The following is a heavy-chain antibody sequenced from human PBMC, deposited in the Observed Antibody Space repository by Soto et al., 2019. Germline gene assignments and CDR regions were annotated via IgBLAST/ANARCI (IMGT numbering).Heavy chain of an antibody. CDR2: IGIGGDT. V-gene: IGHV3-13*01. D-gene: IGHD3-3*01. CDR1: GFTFSSYD. Sequence: EVQLVESGGGLVQPGGSLRLSCAASGFTFSSYDMHWVRQPTGKCLEWVSGIGIGGDTYYSGSVKGRFTISRENAKDSLYLQMNSLSAGDTAVYYCTRTSGLFSYGLDVRGQGVTVTVSS. CDR3: TRTSGLFSYGLDV. J-gene: IGHJ6*01.